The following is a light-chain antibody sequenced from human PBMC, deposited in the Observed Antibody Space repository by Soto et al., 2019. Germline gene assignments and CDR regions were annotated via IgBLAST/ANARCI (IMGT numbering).Light chain of an antibody. CDR2: GAS. CDR3: QQSYSPPRT. V-gene: IGKV3-15*01. CDR1: QSVSSN. Sequence: EIVMTQSPATLSVSPGERATLSCRASQSVSSNLAWYQQKPGQAPSLLIYGASTRATGTPARFSGSGSGTDFTLTISSLQTEDFATYYCQQSYSPPRTFGQGTKVDI. J-gene: IGKJ1*01.